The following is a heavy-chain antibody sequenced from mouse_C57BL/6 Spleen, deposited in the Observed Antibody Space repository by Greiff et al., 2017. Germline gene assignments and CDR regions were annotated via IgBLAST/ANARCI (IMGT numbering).Heavy chain of an antibody. CDR3: ASYDYDVRFAY. Sequence: VQLQQSGPELVKPGASVKMSCKASGYTFTDYNMHWVKQSHGKSLEWIGYINPNNGGTSYNQKFKGKATLTVNKSSSTAYMGLRSLTSEDSAVYYCASYDYDVRFAYWGQGTLVTVSA. D-gene: IGHD2-4*01. CDR2: INPNNGGT. V-gene: IGHV1-22*01. CDR1: GYTFTDYN. J-gene: IGHJ3*01.